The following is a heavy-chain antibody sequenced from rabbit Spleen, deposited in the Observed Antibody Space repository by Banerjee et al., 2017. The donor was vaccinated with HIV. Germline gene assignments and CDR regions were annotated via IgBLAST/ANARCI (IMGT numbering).Heavy chain of an antibody. J-gene: IGHJ4*01. CDR3: ARDLTGVIGWNFGW. V-gene: IGHV1S45*01. Sequence: QEQLVESRGGLVTPGGSLKLPCTASRFPFSDKAVMCWVRQAPGKGLQWIACINAVTGKAVYATWAKGRFTFSKTSSTTVTLQMTSLTAADTATYFCARDLTGVIGWNFGWWGQGTLVTVS. CDR2: INAVTGKA. CDR1: RFPFSDKAV. D-gene: IGHD1-1*01.